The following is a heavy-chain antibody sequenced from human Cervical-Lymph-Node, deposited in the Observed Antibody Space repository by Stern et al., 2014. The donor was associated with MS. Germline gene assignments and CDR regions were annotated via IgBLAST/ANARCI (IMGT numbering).Heavy chain of an antibody. CDR2: IIVYNGNS. CDR3: ARGLLGSENAFDI. Sequence: VQLEEAGAEVKKPGASVKVSCKASGYTFTSYGISWGRQAPGQGLEWMGWIIVYNGNSNYAPKLQGRFTMTTDQSTSPAYMELRSLRSDDTAVYYCARGLLGSENAFDIWGQGKMVTVSS. D-gene: IGHD2-15*01. J-gene: IGHJ3*02. V-gene: IGHV1-18*01. CDR1: GYTFTSYG.